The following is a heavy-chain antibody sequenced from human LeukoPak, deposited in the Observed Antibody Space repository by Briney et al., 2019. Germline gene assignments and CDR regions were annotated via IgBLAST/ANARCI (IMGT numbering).Heavy chain of an antibody. Sequence: AETLSLTCAVYGGSFRGYYWSWIRQPPGKGLEWIGEINHSGSTNYNPSLKGRVTISLDTSMKKFSLKLNSVTAADTAVYYCASTERCSTTCPLDYWGQGTLVTVSS. CDR1: GGSFRGYY. CDR3: ASTERCSTTCPLDY. D-gene: IGHD6-13*01. CDR2: INHSGST. J-gene: IGHJ4*02. V-gene: IGHV4-34*01.